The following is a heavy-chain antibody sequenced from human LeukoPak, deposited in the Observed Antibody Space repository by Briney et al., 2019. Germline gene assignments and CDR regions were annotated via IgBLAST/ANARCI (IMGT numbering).Heavy chain of an antibody. CDR1: GGSISSTNW. D-gene: IGHD6-13*01. V-gene: IGHV4-4*02. J-gene: IGHJ4*02. CDR2: VFDSGST. CDR3: ARGYSSSWNYFDY. Sequence: SETLSLTCAVSGGSISSTNWWSWVRQPPGKGLEWIGYVFDSGSTNYNPSLKSRVTISVDTSKKQFSLKLSSVTAADTAVYYCARGYSSSWNYFDYWGQGTLVTVSS.